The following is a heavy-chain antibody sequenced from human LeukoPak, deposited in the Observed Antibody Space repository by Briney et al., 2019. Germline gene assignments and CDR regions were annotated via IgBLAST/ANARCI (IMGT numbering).Heavy chain of an antibody. CDR1: GFTVSSNY. V-gene: IGHV3-53*01. CDR3: AKEGPLTPTDPFDY. Sequence: TGGSLILSCAASGFTVSSNYMSWVRQAPGKGLEWVSVIYSGGSTYYADSVKGRFTISRENSKNTLYLQMNSLRAEDTAVYYCAKEGPLTPTDPFDYWGQGTLVTVSS. D-gene: IGHD4-23*01. J-gene: IGHJ4*02. CDR2: IYSGGST.